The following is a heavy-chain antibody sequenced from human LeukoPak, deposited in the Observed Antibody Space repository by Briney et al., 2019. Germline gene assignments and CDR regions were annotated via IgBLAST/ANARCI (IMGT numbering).Heavy chain of an antibody. J-gene: IGHJ3*02. V-gene: IGHV1-69*13. CDR3: ARDYIRRDGYIYDAFDI. CDR1: GGTFSSYA. Sequence: SVKVSCKASGGTFSSYAISWVRQAPGQGLEWMGGIIPIFGTANYAQKFQGRVTVTADESTSTAYMELSSLRSEDTAVYYCARDYIRRDGYIYDAFDIWGQGTMVTVSS. D-gene: IGHD5-24*01. CDR2: IIPIFGTA.